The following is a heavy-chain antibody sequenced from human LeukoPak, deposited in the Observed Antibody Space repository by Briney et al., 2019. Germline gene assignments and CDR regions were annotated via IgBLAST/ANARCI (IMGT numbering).Heavy chain of an antibody. D-gene: IGHD4-23*01. CDR1: GGSISSSSYY. J-gene: IGHJ2*01. V-gene: IGHV4-39*01. Sequence: SETLSLTCTVSGGSISSSSYYWGWIRQPPGKGLEWIGSIYYSGSTYYNPSLKSRVTISVDTSKNQFSLKLSSVTAADTAVYYCARGTTVVWYFDLWGRGTLVTVSS. CDR3: ARGTTVVWYFDL. CDR2: IYYSGST.